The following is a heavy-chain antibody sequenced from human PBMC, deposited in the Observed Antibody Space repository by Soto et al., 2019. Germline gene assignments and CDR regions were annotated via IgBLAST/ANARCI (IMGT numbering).Heavy chain of an antibody. CDR1: GFTVSSNY. D-gene: IGHD3-22*01. CDR3: ARDGYYDSSGYKRAVY. Sequence: GSLRLSCAASGFTVSSNYMSWVRQAPGKGLEWVSVIYSGGSTYYADSVKGRFTISRDNSKNTLYLQMNSLRAEDTAVYYCARDGYYDSSGYKRAVYWGQGTLVTVSS. CDR2: IYSGGST. V-gene: IGHV3-66*01. J-gene: IGHJ4*02.